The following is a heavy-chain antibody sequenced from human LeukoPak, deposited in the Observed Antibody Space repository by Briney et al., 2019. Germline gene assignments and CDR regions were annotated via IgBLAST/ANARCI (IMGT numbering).Heavy chain of an antibody. V-gene: IGHV3-30*14. Sequence: GGSLRLSCAASGFTFSSYAMNWVRQAPGKGLEWVAVISHDGNNKYYADSVKGRFTISRDNSKNTLYLQMNSLRAEDTAVYYCARRAGAYSHPYDYWGQGTLVTVSS. CDR2: ISHDGNNK. J-gene: IGHJ4*02. D-gene: IGHD4/OR15-4a*01. CDR1: GFTFSSYA. CDR3: ARRAGAYSHPYDY.